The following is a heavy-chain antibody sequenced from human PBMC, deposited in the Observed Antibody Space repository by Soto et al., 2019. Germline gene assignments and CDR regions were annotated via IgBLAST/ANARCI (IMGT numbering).Heavy chain of an antibody. V-gene: IGHV4-31*01. J-gene: IGHJ4*02. CDR2: IYNSGST. CDR3: ATAGYYIPGFDY. Sequence: QVQLQESGPGLVKPSQTLSLTCTVSGGSISSGGYYWSWIRQHPGKGLEWIGYIYNSGSTYYNPSLKSPVTLSVYTSKHQFSLQLSSVTAADTDLYSCATAGYYIPGFDYLRQGTLVSVSS. CDR1: GGSISSGGYY. D-gene: IGHD3-9*01.